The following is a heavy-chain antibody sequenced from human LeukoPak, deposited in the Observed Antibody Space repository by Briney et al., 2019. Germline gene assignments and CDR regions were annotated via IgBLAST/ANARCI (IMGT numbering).Heavy chain of an antibody. D-gene: IGHD5-18*01. V-gene: IGHV3-9*01. CDR3: ARDRSSGYSYGYDFDY. CDR2: ISWNGGNI. Sequence: GGSLRLSCVASGFSFDDSAMHWVRLVPGKGLLEWVSAISWNGGNIGYADSVKGRFTISRDNAKNSLYLQMNSLRAEDTAVYYCARDRSSGYSYGYDFDYWGQGTLVTVSS. CDR1: GFSFDDSA. J-gene: IGHJ4*02.